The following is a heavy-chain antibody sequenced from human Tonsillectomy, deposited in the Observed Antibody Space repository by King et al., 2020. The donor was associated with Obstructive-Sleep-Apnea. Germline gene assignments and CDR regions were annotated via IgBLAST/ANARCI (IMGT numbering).Heavy chain of an antibody. V-gene: IGHV4-34*01. CDR2: INHSGSS. Sequence: VQLQQWGAGLLKPSETLSLTCAVYGESFSGFYWTWIRQPPGKGLEWIGEINHSGSSNSSPSLKSRVSMSVDTSKNHFSLKLNSVTAADTAVYYCARIVTTVYGLDVWGQGTTVTVSS. CDR3: ARIVTTVYGLDV. D-gene: IGHD1-1*01. J-gene: IGHJ6*02. CDR1: GESFSGFY.